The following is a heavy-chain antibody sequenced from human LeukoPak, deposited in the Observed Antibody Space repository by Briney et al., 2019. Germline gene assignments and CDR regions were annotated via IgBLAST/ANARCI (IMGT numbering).Heavy chain of an antibody. V-gene: IGHV4-38-2*01. CDR3: TCDPNCVFDN. CDR2: IYQSGTT. D-gene: IGHD7-27*01. Sequence: SETLSLTCAVSGYSISSGYYWGWIRQSPGKGLEWIGSIYQSGTTYHNPSLKSRVTISVDTSKNQFSLKLSSVTAADTAVYYCTCDPNCVFDNWGQGTLVTVSS. J-gene: IGHJ4*02. CDR1: GYSISSGYY.